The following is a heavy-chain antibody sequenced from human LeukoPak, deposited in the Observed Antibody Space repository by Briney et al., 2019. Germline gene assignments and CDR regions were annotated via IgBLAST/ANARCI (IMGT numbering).Heavy chain of an antibody. CDR1: GFTFSSYA. CDR2: ISYDGSNK. D-gene: IGHD3-9*01. Sequence: GRSLRLSCAASGFTFSSYAMHWVRQAPGKGLEWVAVISYDGSNKYYADSVKGRFTISRDNSKNTLYLQMNSLRAEDTAVYYCARGYDILTGYSGFDYWGQGTLVTVSS. CDR3: ARGYDILTGYSGFDY. J-gene: IGHJ4*02. V-gene: IGHV3-30*04.